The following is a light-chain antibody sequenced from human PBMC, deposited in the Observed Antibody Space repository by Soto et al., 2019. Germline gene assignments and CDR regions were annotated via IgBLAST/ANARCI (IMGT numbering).Light chain of an antibody. V-gene: IGLV2-14*01. J-gene: IGLJ1*01. CDR2: EVS. Sequence: QSVLTQPASVSGSPGQSITISCTGTSSDVGGYNYVSWYQQHPGKAPKLMIYEVSSRPSGVSNRFSGSKSGNTASLTISGLQAEDEADYYRSSYTSSSTYVFGTGTKLTVL. CDR1: SSDVGGYNY. CDR3: SSYTSSSTYV.